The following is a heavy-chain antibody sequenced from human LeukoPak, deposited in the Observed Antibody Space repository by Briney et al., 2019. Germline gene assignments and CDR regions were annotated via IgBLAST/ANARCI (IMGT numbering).Heavy chain of an antibody. CDR2: ISSSSSYI. CDR3: AKEKAAAGTPRDY. CDR1: GFTFSSYS. J-gene: IGHJ4*02. D-gene: IGHD6-13*01. V-gene: IGHV3-21*04. Sequence: PGGSLRLSCAASGFTFSSYSMNWVRQAPGKGLEWVSSISSSSSYIYYADSVKGRFTISRDNAKNSLYLQMNGLRAEDTAVYYCAKEKAAAGTPRDYWGQGTLVTVSS.